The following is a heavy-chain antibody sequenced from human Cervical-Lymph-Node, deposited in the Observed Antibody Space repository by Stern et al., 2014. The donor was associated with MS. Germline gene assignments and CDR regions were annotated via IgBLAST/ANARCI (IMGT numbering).Heavy chain of an antibody. D-gene: IGHD5-18*01. V-gene: IGHV1-46*01. CDR3: AREHTAMGFGY. CDR2: IDPSGGST. CDR1: GYTFTSYY. J-gene: IGHJ4*02. Sequence: QVQLVQSGAEVKKPGASVKVSCKASGYTFTSYYVHWVRQAPGEGLEWMGIIDPSGGSTSYEKKFQGRVSLTRDTSTSTVYMELNSLRSDDTAMYYCAREHTAMGFGYWGQGTLVTVSS.